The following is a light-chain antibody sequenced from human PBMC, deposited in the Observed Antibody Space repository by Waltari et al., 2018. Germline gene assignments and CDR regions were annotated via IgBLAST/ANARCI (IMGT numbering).Light chain of an antibody. CDR1: QDIVNR. CDR3: QQGKSFPIT. Sequence: TVRAGQDIVNRLAWYQQKPGKAPNLLIYGTSSLQTGVPSRFSGSGSGTEFTLTISSLQPEDFGTYYCQQGKSFPITFGPGTKVEIK. CDR2: GTS. V-gene: IGKV1-12*01. J-gene: IGKJ3*01.